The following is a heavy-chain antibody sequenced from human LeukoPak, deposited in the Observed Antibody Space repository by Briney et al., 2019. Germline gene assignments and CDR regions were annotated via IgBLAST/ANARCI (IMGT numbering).Heavy chain of an antibody. CDR2: IYYSGST. V-gene: IGHV4-59*11. Sequence: SETLSLTCTVSGGSISSHYWSWIRQPPGKGLEWIGYIYYSGSTNYNPSLKSRVTISVDTSKNQFSLKLSSVTAADTAVYYRARKRSIAAPFDSWGQGTLVNVSS. D-gene: IGHD6-6*01. CDR1: GGSISSHY. CDR3: ARKRSIAAPFDS. J-gene: IGHJ5*02.